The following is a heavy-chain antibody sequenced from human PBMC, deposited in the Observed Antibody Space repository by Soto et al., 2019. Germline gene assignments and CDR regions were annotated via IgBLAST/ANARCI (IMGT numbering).Heavy chain of an antibody. D-gene: IGHD3-10*01. CDR3: ARELFGRSVWFDP. CDR2: IYYSGST. Sequence: QVQLQESGPGLVKPSETLSLTCTVSGGSISSYYWSWIRQPPGKGLEWIGYIYYSGSTNYNPSLTSRVTISVDTSKNQFSLMLSYVTAADMAVYYCARELFGRSVWFDPWGQGTLVTVSS. CDR1: GGSISSYY. J-gene: IGHJ5*02. V-gene: IGHV4-59*01.